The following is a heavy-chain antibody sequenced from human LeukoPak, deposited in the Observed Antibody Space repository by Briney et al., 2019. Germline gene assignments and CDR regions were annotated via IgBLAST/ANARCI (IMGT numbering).Heavy chain of an antibody. J-gene: IGHJ4*02. CDR3: ARDPYGDYGDCFDY. Sequence: GGSLRLSCAASGFTVSSNYMSWVRQAPGKGLEWVSSISTSSFYIYYADSVKGRFTISRDNAKKSLHLQMNSLRAEDTAVYYCARDPYGDYGDCFDYWGQGTLVIVSS. V-gene: IGHV3-21*01. CDR1: GFTVSSNY. CDR2: ISTSSFYI. D-gene: IGHD4-17*01.